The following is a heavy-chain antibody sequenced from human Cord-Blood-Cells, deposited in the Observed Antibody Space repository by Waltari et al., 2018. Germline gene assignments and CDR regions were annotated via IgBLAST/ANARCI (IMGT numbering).Heavy chain of an antibody. CDR3: ATNWNDAFDI. J-gene: IGHJ3*02. CDR2: INHSGST. D-gene: IGHD1-20*01. V-gene: IGHV4-34*01. CDR1: GGSFRGYY. Sequence: QVQLQQWGAGLLKPSETLSLTCAVYGGSFRGYYWIWIRQPPGKGLEWIGEINHSGSTNDNPSLKSRVTISVDTSKNQFSLKLSSVTAADTAVYYCATNWNDAFDIWGQGTMVTVSS.